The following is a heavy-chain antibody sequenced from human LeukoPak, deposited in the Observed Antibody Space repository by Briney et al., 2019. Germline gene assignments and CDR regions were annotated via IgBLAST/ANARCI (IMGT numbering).Heavy chain of an antibody. V-gene: IGHV1-2*06. D-gene: IGHD6-13*01. Sequence: ASVKVSCKASGYTFIDYWIHWVRQAPGQGLEWMGRININSGGINYAQKFQGRVTMTRATSISTAYMELGRLRSDDTAVYYCARGLSSSWDYWGQGTLVTVSS. CDR2: ININSGGI. CDR1: GYTFIDYW. CDR3: ARGLSSSWDY. J-gene: IGHJ4*02.